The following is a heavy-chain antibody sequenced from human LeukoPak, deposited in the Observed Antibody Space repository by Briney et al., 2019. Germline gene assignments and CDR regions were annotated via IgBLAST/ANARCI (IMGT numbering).Heavy chain of an antibody. CDR2: INHSGST. Sequence: PSETLSLTCAVYGGSFSGYYWSWIRQPPGKGLEWIGEINHSGSTNYNPSLKSRVTISVDTSKNQFSLKLSSVTAADTAVYYCAREAQYYGMDVWGQGTTVTVS. CDR1: GGSFSGYY. CDR3: AREAQYYGMDV. J-gene: IGHJ6*02. V-gene: IGHV4-34*01.